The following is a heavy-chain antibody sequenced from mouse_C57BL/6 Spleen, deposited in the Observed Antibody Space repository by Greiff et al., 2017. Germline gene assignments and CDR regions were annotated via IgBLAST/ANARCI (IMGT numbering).Heavy chain of an antibody. CDR2: IDPSDSYT. CDR1: GYTFTSYW. Sequence: VQLQQPGAELVRPGTSVKLSCKASGYTFTSYWMHWVKQRPGQGLEWIGVIDPSDSYTNYNQKFKGKATLTVDTSSSTAYMPLSSLTSEDSAVYYCARGTYDGYLDYWGQGTTLTVSS. J-gene: IGHJ2*01. D-gene: IGHD2-3*01. CDR3: ARGTYDGYLDY. V-gene: IGHV1-59*01.